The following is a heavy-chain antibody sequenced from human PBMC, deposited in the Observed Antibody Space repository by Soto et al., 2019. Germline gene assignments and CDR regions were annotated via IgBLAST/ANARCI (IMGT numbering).Heavy chain of an antibody. J-gene: IGHJ4*02. Sequence: EVQLVESGGGLVQPGGSLRLSCEASGFTFSSRWMTSVRQGPGKGLEWVANIKQDENGKDYVDSVKGRFTISRDNAKNSLYLQMNSLRAEDTAVYYCATHDGPAAAGLVFDFWGQGTLVTVSS. CDR3: ATHDGPAAAGLVFDF. D-gene: IGHD6-13*01. CDR1: GFTFSSRW. CDR2: IKQDENGK. V-gene: IGHV3-7*02.